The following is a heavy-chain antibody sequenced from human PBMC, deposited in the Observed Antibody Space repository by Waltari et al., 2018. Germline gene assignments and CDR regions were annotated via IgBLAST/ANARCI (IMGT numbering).Heavy chain of an antibody. D-gene: IGHD1-20*01. CDR3: ARGKARITGTPVSPVHDFDY. CDR1: GGTFSSYA. J-gene: IGHJ4*02. Sequence: QVQLVQSGAEVKKPGSSVKVSCKASGGTFSSYAISWVRQAPGQGLEWMGGIIPILGIANYAQNFQGRVTITADKSTSTAYMELSSLRSEDTAVYYCARGKARITGTPVSPVHDFDYWGQGTLVTVSS. CDR2: IIPILGIA. V-gene: IGHV1-69*10.